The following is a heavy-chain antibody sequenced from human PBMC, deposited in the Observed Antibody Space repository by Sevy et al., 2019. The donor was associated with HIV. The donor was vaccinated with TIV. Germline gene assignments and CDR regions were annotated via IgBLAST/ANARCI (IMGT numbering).Heavy chain of an antibody. D-gene: IGHD3-3*01. CDR2: IWYDGSKK. V-gene: IGHV3-33*01. Sequence: GGCLRLSCAASGFTFSSYGMHWVRQAPGKGLEWVATIWYDGSKKYYADSVKGRFTISRDNAKNSLYLQMNSLRAEDTAVYYCARDVLVNYDFWSGYPGGMDVWGQGTTVTVSS. J-gene: IGHJ6*02. CDR3: ARDVLVNYDFWSGYPGGMDV. CDR1: GFTFSSYG.